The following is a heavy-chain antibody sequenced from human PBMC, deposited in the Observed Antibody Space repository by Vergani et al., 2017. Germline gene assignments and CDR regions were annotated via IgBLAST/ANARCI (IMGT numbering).Heavy chain of an antibody. V-gene: IGHV3-49*03. CDR1: GFTFGYYA. J-gene: IGHJ3*02. D-gene: IGHD1-1*01. CDR2: IRSKAYGQAT. Sequence: EVQLVESGGDLVQPGRSLRLSCTASGFTFGYYAMDWFRQAPGQGLEWVGGIRSKAYGQATIYAASVKGRFPISRDDSKSYLYLQMNSLQTEDTALYYCVRVKGSNGNDHLYDIWGQGTLVTVSS. CDR3: VRVKGSNGNDHLYDI.